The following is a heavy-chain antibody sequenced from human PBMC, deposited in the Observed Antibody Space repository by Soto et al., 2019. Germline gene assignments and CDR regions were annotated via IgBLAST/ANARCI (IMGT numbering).Heavy chain of an antibody. CDR3: AREGSTTAPDYYDRSGPEYAFDI. V-gene: IGHV1-69*13. J-gene: IGHJ3*02. CDR2: IIPIFGTA. CDR1: GGTFSSYA. D-gene: IGHD3-22*01. Sequence: SSVKVSCKASGGTFSSYAINWVRQAPGQGLEWMGGIIPIFGTANYAQKFQGRVTITADESTSTAYMELSSLRSEDTAVYYCAREGSTTAPDYYDRSGPEYAFDIWGQGTMVTVSS.